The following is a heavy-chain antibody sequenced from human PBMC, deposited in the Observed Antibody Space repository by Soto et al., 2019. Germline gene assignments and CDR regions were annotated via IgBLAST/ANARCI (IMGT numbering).Heavy chain of an antibody. Sequence: SQTLSLTCAISGDSVSSISAAWNWIRQSPSRGLEWLGRTYYRSKWYNDYAVSVKSRITINPDTSKNQFSLQLNSVTPEDTAVYYCARSECSGGSCPPPAFDYWGQGTLVTVSS. CDR3: ARSECSGGSCPPPAFDY. CDR2: TYYRSKWYN. V-gene: IGHV6-1*01. J-gene: IGHJ4*02. CDR1: GDSVSSISAA. D-gene: IGHD2-15*01.